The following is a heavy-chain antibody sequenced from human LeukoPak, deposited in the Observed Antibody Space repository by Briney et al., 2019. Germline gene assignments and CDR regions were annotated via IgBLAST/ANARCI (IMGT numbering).Heavy chain of an antibody. CDR3: AKDAEYYDSSGYYYVKYFQH. CDR2: ISGSGGST. D-gene: IGHD3-22*01. Sequence: GGSLRLSCAASGFTFSSYAMSWVRPAPGKGLDWVSAISGSGGSTYYADSVKGRFTISRDNSKNTLYLQMNSLRAEDTAVYYCAKDAEYYDSSGYYYVKYFQHWGQGTLVTVSS. CDR1: GFTFSSYA. V-gene: IGHV3-23*01. J-gene: IGHJ1*01.